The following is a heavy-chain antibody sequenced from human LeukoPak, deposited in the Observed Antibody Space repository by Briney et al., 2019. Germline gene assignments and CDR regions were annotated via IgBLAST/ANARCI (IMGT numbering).Heavy chain of an antibody. J-gene: IGHJ6*02. CDR1: GFSRSDHY. CDR2: IRNKQKSDTT. CDR3: ARSGTSTQPDFPYNAVDV. V-gene: IGHV3-72*01. Sequence: GGTLRLSCAASGFSRSDHYMDWVRRAPGRGLEAVGRIRNKQKSDTTEYAAAVKGRFSVSRDDSKNSLYLQMNSLKTEDTAVYYCARSGTSTQPDFPYNAVDVWGQGTTVTVSS. D-gene: IGHD1-26*01.